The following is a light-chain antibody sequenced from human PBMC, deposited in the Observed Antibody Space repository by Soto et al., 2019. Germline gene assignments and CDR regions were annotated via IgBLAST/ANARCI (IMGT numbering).Light chain of an antibody. CDR3: QQYDNWPLT. CDR2: GAS. V-gene: IGKV3D-15*01. CDR1: QSIRSN. Sequence: EIVMTQSPATLSVSPGQRATLSCRASQSIRSNLAWYQQKPGQAPRLLIYGASTRAPGIPARFSGSGSGTEFTLTISSLPSEDFAVYYCQQYDNWPLTFGGGTKVEIK. J-gene: IGKJ4*01.